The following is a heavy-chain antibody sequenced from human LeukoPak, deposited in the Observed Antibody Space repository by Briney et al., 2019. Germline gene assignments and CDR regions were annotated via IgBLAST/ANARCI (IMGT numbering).Heavy chain of an antibody. Sequence: ASVKVSCKASGYTFTGYCMHWVRQAPGQGLEWMGWINPNSGGTSYAQKFQGRVTMTRDTSISTAYMELSRLRSDDTAVYYCARRKGDYGGNPIDYWGQGTLVTVSS. J-gene: IGHJ4*02. CDR2: INPNSGGT. D-gene: IGHD4-23*01. CDR3: ARRKGDYGGNPIDY. CDR1: GYTFTGYC. V-gene: IGHV1-2*02.